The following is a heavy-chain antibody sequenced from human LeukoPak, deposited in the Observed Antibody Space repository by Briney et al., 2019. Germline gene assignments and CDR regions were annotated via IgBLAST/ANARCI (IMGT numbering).Heavy chain of an antibody. V-gene: IGHV4-30-4*01. D-gene: IGHD2-15*01. J-gene: IGHJ5*02. Sequence: SETLSLTCTVSGGSISSGDYYWSWIRQPPGKSLEWIGYIYYSGSTYYNPSLKSRVTISVDTSKNQFSLKLSSVTAADTAVYYCARVVVVAATRWFDPWGPGTLVTVSS. CDR3: ARVVVVAATRWFDP. CDR2: IYYSGST. CDR1: GGSISSGDYY.